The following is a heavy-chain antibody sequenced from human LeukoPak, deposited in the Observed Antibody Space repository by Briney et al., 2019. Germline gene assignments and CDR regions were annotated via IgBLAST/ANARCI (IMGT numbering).Heavy chain of an antibody. CDR3: ASRYGFLEWGYYYYMDV. Sequence: ASVKVSCKASGYTFTSYGISWVRQAPGQGLEWMGWISAYNGNTNYAQKLQGRVTMTTDTSTSTAYMELRSLRSDDTAVYYCASRYGFLEWGYYYYMDVWGKGTTVTVSS. D-gene: IGHD3-3*01. V-gene: IGHV1-18*01. CDR2: ISAYNGNT. CDR1: GYTFTSYG. J-gene: IGHJ6*03.